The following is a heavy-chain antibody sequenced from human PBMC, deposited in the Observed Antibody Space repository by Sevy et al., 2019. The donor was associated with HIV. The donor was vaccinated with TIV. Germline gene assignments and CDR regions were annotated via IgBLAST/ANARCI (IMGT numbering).Heavy chain of an antibody. D-gene: IGHD2-21*01. V-gene: IGHV3-21*01. CDR1: GFTFRSYR. CDR3: ARAVVEISMWRSDY. CDR2: ISSTSDDI. Sequence: GGSLRLSCTASGFTFRSYRMTWVRQAPGKGLEWVSCISSTSDDINYADSVKGRFTISRDNAKNLLYLQMDSLRAEDTAVYHCARAVVEISMWRSDYWGQGTLVTVSS. J-gene: IGHJ4*02.